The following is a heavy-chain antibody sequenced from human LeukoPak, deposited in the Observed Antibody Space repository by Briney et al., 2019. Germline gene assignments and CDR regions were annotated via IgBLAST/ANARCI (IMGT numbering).Heavy chain of an antibody. Sequence: GGSLRLSCAASGFTFSSYAMHWVRQAPGKGLEWVAVISYDGSNRYYADSVKGRFTISRDNSKNTLYLQMNSLRAEDTAVYYCARDLGYYDSSGYLNYWGQGTLVTVSS. CDR3: ARDLGYYDSSGYLNY. CDR2: ISYDGSNR. CDR1: GFTFSSYA. J-gene: IGHJ4*02. D-gene: IGHD3-22*01. V-gene: IGHV3-30-3*01.